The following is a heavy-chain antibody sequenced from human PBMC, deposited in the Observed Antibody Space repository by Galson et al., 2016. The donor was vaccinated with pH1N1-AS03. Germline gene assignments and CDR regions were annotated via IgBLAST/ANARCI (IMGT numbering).Heavy chain of an antibody. D-gene: IGHD1-1*01. J-gene: IGHJ3*02. Sequence: SVKVSCKASGYTFTTYYIHWVRQAPGQGLEWVGIMNPSDGHTKYAQNFQGRVTLTSDTSTTTAYLELRSLRPDDTAVYYCASGTSDAFDIWGQGTMVTVSS. CDR2: MNPSDGHT. CDR1: GYTFTTYY. CDR3: ASGTSDAFDI. V-gene: IGHV1-46*01.